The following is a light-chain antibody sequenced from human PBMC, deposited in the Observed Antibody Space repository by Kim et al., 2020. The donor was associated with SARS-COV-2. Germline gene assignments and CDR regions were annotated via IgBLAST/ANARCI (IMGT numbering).Light chain of an antibody. J-gene: IGLJ3*02. CDR2: SNS. CDR1: SSNIGSET. V-gene: IGLV1-44*01. CDR3: AAWDDSLTGWV. Sequence: QSVLTQPPSASGTPGQRVTISCSGSSSNIGSETVNWYQQLPGTAPKLLIYSNSQRPSGVPDRFSGSKSGTSASLAIGGLQSEDEADYYCAAWDDSLTGWVFVGGTKLTVL.